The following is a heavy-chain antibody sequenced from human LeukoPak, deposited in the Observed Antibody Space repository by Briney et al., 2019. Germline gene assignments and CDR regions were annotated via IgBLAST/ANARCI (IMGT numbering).Heavy chain of an antibody. J-gene: IGHJ4*02. D-gene: IGHD3-10*01. Sequence: GASVKVSCKASGYTFTGYYMHWVRQAPGQGLEWMGWINPNSGGTNYAQKFQGRVTMTRDTSISTAYMELSRLRSDDTAVYYCARDDMVRGVIIRLDYWGQGTLVTVSS. V-gene: IGHV1-2*02. CDR2: INPNSGGT. CDR1: GYTFTGYY. CDR3: ARDDMVRGVIIRLDY.